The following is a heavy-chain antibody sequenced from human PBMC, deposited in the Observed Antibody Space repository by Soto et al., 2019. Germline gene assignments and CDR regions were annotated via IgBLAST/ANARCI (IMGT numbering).Heavy chain of an antibody. V-gene: IGHV4-30-4*01. CDR1: GGSISSGDYY. J-gene: IGHJ5*02. CDR2: ISYSGST. CDR3: ARGVTMVRGVIIPWFDP. Sequence: PSETLSLTCTVSGGSISSGDYYWSWIRQPPGKGLEWIGYISYSGSTYYNPSLKSRVTISVDTSKNQFSLKLSSVTAADTAVYYCARGVTMVRGVIIPWFDPWGQGPLVTVSS. D-gene: IGHD3-10*01.